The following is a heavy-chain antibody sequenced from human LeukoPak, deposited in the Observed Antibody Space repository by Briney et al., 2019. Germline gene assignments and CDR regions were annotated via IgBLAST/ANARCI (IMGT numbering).Heavy chain of an antibody. CDR2: IYDSGST. V-gene: IGHV4-61*08. Sequence: SETLSLTCTVSRGSITSGDYYWSWIRQPPGKGLEWIGDIYDSGSTRYNTSLESRVTISVDTSKNQFSLKLSSVTAADTAVYYCAKGGSTNFYYGDVWGQGTTVTVSS. CDR1: RGSITSGDYY. D-gene: IGHD2/OR15-2a*01. J-gene: IGHJ6*02. CDR3: AKGGSTNFYYGDV.